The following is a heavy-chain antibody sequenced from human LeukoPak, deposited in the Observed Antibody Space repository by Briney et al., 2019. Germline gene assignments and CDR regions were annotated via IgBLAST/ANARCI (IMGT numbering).Heavy chain of an antibody. CDR2: SYYSGST. J-gene: IGHJ3*02. CDR3: ARVASSVRDDPFDI. D-gene: IGHD6-19*01. CDR1: SGSISTSNYY. V-gene: IGHV4-39*07. Sequence: KPSETLSLTCTVSSGSISTSNYYWGWIRQPPGKGLEWIGSSYYSGSTYQNPSFKNRVSMSLDTFKNEFSMKLTSVTATDTAMYYCARVASSVRDDPFDIWGQGTMVTVPS.